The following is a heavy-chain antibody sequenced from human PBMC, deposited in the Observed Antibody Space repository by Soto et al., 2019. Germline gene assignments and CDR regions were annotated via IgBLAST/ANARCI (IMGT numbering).Heavy chain of an antibody. CDR1: GFTFSSYA. V-gene: IGHV3-23*01. J-gene: IGHJ3*02. D-gene: IGHD3-9*01. CDR2: ISGSGGST. CDR3: AKDCDILTGSTPPVAFDI. Sequence: GGSLRLSCAASGFTFSSYAMSWVRQAPGKGLEWVSAISGSGGSTYYADSVKGRFTISRDNSKNTLYLQMNSLRAEDTAVYYCAKDCDILTGSTPPVAFDIWGQGTMVTVSS.